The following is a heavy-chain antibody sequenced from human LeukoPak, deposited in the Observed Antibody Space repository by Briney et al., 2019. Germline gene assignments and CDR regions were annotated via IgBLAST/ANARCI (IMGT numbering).Heavy chain of an antibody. D-gene: IGHD1-1*01. CDR2: IGTAGDT. Sequence: GVSLRLSCAASGFTFSDYDMHWVRQATGKGLEWVSAIGTAGDTYYTGSVKGRFTISRENAKNSLYLQMNSLRAGDTAVYYCTRVAKERVGGVYYFDYWGQGTLVTVSS. J-gene: IGHJ4*02. CDR1: GFTFSDYD. CDR3: TRVAKERVGGVYYFDY. V-gene: IGHV3-13*01.